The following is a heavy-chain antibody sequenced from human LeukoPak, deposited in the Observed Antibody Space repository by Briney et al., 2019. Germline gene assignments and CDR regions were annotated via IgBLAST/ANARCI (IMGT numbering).Heavy chain of an antibody. V-gene: IGHV1-2*02. Sequence: ASVKVSCKASGYTFTGYYMHWVRQAPGQGLEWMGWINPNSGGTNYAQKFQGRVTMTRDTSISTAYMELSRLRSDDTAVYYCARADGDYSPFDYWGQGTVVTVSS. D-gene: IGHD4-17*01. CDR1: GYTFTGYY. J-gene: IGHJ4*02. CDR3: ARADGDYSPFDY. CDR2: INPNSGGT.